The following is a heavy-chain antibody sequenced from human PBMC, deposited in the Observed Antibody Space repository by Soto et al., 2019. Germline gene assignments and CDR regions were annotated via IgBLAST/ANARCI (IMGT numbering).Heavy chain of an antibody. Sequence: QVQLVESGGGVVQPGRSLRLSCAASGFTFTNYAMHWVRQAPGKGLEWVALISYDGSNKYYADSVKGRFTVSRDNSKNTLYLQMNSLRPEETAVYYCARVGSSGYYSHYYGVDVWGQGTTVTVSS. D-gene: IGHD3-22*01. CDR3: ARVGSSGYYSHYYGVDV. J-gene: IGHJ6*02. V-gene: IGHV3-30-3*01. CDR1: GFTFTNYA. CDR2: ISYDGSNK.